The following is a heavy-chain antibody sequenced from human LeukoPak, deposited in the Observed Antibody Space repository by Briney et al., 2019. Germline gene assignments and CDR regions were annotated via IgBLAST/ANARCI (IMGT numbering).Heavy chain of an antibody. CDR1: GGSISSYY. CDR3: ARDHFDSSGYHYLLGYFEH. J-gene: IGHJ1*01. V-gene: IGHV4-59*01. CDR2: IYYSGST. Sequence: SETLSLTCTVSGGSISSYYWSWIRQPPGKGLEWIGYIYYSGSTNYNPSLKGRVTISVDTSKKQFSLKLTSVTAADTAVYYCARDHFDSSGYHYLLGYFEHWGQGTLVTVSS. D-gene: IGHD3-22*01.